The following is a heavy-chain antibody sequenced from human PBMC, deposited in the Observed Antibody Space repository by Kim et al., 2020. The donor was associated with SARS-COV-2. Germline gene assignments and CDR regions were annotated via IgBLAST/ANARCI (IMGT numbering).Heavy chain of an antibody. CDR1: GGSFSGYY. V-gene: IGHV4-34*01. Sequence: SETLSLTCAVYGGSFSGYYWSWIRQPPGKGLEWIGEINHSGSTNYNPSLKSRVTISVDTSKNQFSLKLSSVTAADTAVYYCARRVQLCFGGIDYWGQGTLVTVSS. CDR3: ARRVQLCFGGIDY. CDR2: INHSGST. D-gene: IGHD3-10*01. J-gene: IGHJ4*02.